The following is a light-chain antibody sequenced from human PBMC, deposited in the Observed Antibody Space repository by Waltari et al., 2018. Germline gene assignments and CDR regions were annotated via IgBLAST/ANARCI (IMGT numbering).Light chain of an antibody. CDR2: KDT. CDR3: QSGDSGGVVV. CDR1: ALPKQF. J-gene: IGLJ2*01. Sequence: SYELTQPPSVSVSPGQTARITCPGDALPKQFAFWYQQKSGQAPVVVIYKDTERPSGIPDRISGSSSGTTVTLTISGAQAEDEADYYCQSGDSGGVVVFGGGTKLTVL. V-gene: IGLV3-25*03.